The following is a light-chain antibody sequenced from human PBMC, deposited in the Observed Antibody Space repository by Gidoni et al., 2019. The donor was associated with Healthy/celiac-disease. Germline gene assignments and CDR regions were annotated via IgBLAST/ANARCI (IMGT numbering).Light chain of an antibody. CDR3: QQGNSTPLT. V-gene: IGKV1-39*01. CDR1: QSISSC. J-gene: IGKJ4*01. Sequence: ILLTTSPSSLAASVGDRVTITCRASQSISSCLSWYQQKPGKAPKLLIYAASSLQSGVPSRFSGSGSGTDFTLTISSLQPEDFSTYYCQQGNSTPLTFGGGTKVEIK. CDR2: AAS.